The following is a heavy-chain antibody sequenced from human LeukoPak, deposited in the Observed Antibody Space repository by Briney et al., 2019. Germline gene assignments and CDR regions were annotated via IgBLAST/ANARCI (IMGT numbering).Heavy chain of an antibody. V-gene: IGHV3-23*01. CDR2: ISDSGGRT. CDR1: GLTFTYA. D-gene: IGHD2-2*01. Sequence: GRSLSPSCPASGLTFTYAMSWVRPAPGHALEWAPGISDSGGRTDYADSVKGRFTISRDSAKNSLYLQMNSLRAEDTAVYYCARDVSTEYQLPYFDYWGQGTLVTVSS. J-gene: IGHJ4*02. CDR3: ARDVSTEYQLPYFDY.